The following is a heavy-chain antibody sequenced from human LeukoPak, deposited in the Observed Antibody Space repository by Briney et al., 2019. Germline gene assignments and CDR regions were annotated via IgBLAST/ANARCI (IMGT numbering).Heavy chain of an antibody. CDR2: MNPNSGTT. V-gene: IGHV1-8*01. J-gene: IGHJ6*03. D-gene: IGHD6-6*01. CDR1: GYTFTSFD. CDR3: ARVIAARSSISYYYYYMDV. Sequence: ASVKVSCKTSGYTFTSFDINWVRQATGQGLEWVGWMNPNSGTTGYAQKFQGRVTMTTNTSISTAYMELSSLRSEDTAVYYCARVIAARSSISYYYYYMDVWGKGTTVTVSS.